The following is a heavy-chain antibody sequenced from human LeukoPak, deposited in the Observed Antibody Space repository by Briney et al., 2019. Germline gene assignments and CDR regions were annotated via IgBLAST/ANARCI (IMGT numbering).Heavy chain of an antibody. CDR3: ARGHTAILYGMDV. Sequence: GGSLRLCCAASGFTFSSYEMNWVRQAAGKGLEWVSYISSSGSTIYYADSVKGRFTISRDNAKNSLYLQMNSLRAEDTAVYYCARGHTAILYGMDVWGKGTTVTVSS. D-gene: IGHD5-18*01. CDR1: GFTFSSYE. V-gene: IGHV3-48*03. CDR2: ISSSGSTI. J-gene: IGHJ6*04.